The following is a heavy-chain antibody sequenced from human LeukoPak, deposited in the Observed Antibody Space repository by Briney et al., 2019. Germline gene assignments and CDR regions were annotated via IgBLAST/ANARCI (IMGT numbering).Heavy chain of an antibody. CDR2: IYSGDNT. D-gene: IGHD1-26*01. J-gene: IGHJ4*02. CDR3: AKDSLRKTIVGTTTRGVNDY. CDR1: GFTVSSNY. Sequence: GGSLRLSCAASGFTVSSNYMSWVRQAPGKGLEWVSVIYSGDNTYYADSVKGRFTISRDNSKYTLYLQMNSLRAEDTAVYYCAKDSLRKTIVGTTTRGVNDYWGQGTLVTVSS. V-gene: IGHV3-53*05.